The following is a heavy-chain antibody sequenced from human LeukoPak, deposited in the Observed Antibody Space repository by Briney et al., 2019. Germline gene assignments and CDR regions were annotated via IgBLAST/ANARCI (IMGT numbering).Heavy chain of an antibody. CDR3: ARSAEWLRNAFDI. D-gene: IGHD5-12*01. V-gene: IGHV4-59*01. CDR1: GASTSHFY. Sequence: SETLSLSCSVSGASTSHFYWNWIRQPPGKGLEWIGYMHNSGSSKHSPSLKSRVTISIDTSKNLFSLQLTSVTAADTAIYYCARSAEWLRNAFDIWGQGTMVGVSS. J-gene: IGHJ3*02. CDR2: MHNSGSS.